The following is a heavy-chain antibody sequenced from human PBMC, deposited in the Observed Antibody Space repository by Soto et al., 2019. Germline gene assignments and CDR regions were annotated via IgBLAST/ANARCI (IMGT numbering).Heavy chain of an antibody. J-gene: IGHJ4*02. CDR1: GDSVTTGSYY. Sequence: QLQLQESGPGLVKPSATLSLTCTVSGDSVTTGSYYWTWIRQPPGKGLEWIGYIYYTGRTDYSPSLKSRVTMSIDSSKNKFSLRLDSVTAADTAMYFCARSYSSSMLLDYWGQGTLVTVSS. CDR2: IYYTGRT. CDR3: ARSYSSSMLLDY. V-gene: IGHV4-61*01. D-gene: IGHD6-6*01.